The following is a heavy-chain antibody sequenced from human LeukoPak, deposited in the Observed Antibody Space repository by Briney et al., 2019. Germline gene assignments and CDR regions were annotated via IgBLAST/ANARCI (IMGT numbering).Heavy chain of an antibody. J-gene: IGHJ4*02. CDR1: GFTFSSYA. D-gene: IGHD5/OR15-5a*01. V-gene: IGHV3-23*01. CDR3: AKDRRRESVSNFDY. Sequence: GGSLRLSCAASGFTFSSYAMSWVRQAPGKGLEWASAISGSGGSTYYADSVKGRFTISRDNSKNTLYLQMNSLRAEDTAVYYCAKDRRRESVSNFDYWGQGTLVTVSS. CDR2: ISGSGGST.